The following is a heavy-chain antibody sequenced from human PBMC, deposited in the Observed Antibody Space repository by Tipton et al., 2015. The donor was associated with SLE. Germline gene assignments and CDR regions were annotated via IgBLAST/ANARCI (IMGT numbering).Heavy chain of an antibody. CDR1: GYSITSGYY. CDR3: ARGRLPPDRDYYYYYMDV. CDR2: IYYSGST. Sequence: TLSLTCAVSGYSITSGYYWAWIRQPPGKGLEWIGNIYYSGSTYYNPSLKSRVTISVDTSKNQFSLKLSSVTAADTAVYYCARGRLPPDRDYYYYYMDVWGKGTTVTISS. V-gene: IGHV4-38-2*01. D-gene: IGHD1-14*01. J-gene: IGHJ6*03.